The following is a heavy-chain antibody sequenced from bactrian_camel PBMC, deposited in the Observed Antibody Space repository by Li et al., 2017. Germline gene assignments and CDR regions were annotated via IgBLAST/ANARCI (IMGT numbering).Heavy chain of an antibody. CDR3: AAMRRVVAREACRGEAPSEFDV. D-gene: IGHD2*01. CDR2: KHRRSDSA. V-gene: IGHV3S1*01. CDR1: YTQNSNW. J-gene: IGHJ6*01. Sequence: HVQLVESGGGSAQAGGSLRLSCVGYTQNSNWLGWFRQVLGKGREAVAVKHRRSDSAYYGDSVKGRFTISHDRAKNTLYLQMDSLKPEDTAMYYCAAMRRVVAREACRGEAPSEFDVWGQGTQVTVS.